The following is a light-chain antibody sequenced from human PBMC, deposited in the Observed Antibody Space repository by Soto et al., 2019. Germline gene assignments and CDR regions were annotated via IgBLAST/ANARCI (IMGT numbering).Light chain of an antibody. Sequence: DIQLTQSPSFLSASVGDRVTITCLASQGISSYLAWYQQKPGKAPKLLIYAASTLQSGVPLRFSGSGSGTSFTLTISSLQPEDFATYYCQQLLSYPITFGQGTRLE. CDR3: QQLLSYPIT. J-gene: IGKJ5*01. V-gene: IGKV1-9*01. CDR1: QGISSY. CDR2: AAS.